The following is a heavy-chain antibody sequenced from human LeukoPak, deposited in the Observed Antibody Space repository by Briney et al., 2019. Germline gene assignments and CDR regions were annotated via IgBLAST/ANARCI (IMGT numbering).Heavy chain of an antibody. CDR2: ISSSGSYI. V-gene: IGHV3-21*01. D-gene: IGHD6-19*01. CDR3: AKDREQWLVRTVGWFDP. Sequence: GGSLRLSCAASAFTFSSYSMNWVRQAPGKGLEWVSSISSSGSYIYYADSVKGRFTISRDNSKNTLYLQMNSLRAEDTAVYYCAKDREQWLVRTVGWFDPWGQGTLVTVSS. CDR1: AFTFSSYS. J-gene: IGHJ5*02.